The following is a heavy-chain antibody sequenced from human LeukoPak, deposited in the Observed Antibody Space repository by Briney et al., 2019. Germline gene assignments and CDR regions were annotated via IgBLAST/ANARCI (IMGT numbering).Heavy chain of an antibody. V-gene: IGHV3-23*01. CDR3: AKDLYPRDFWSGYFDY. D-gene: IGHD3-3*01. CDR2: ISASGSAT. CDR1: GFIFSNYG. J-gene: IGHJ4*02. Sequence: GGSLRLSCAASGFIFSNYGMNWVRQAPGKGLEWVAAISASGSATSYADSVRGRFTISRDNSKSTTYLQMNSLRAEDTAVFYCAKDLYPRDFWSGYFDYWGQGIPVTVSS.